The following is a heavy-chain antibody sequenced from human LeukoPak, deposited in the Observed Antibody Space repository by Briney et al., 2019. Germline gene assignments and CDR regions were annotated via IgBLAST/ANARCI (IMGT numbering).Heavy chain of an antibody. CDR3: EKDYCGGDCYSGWYFDL. D-gene: IGHD2-21*02. CDR1: GFTFGDYA. CDR2: ISYNSDTI. V-gene: IGHV3-9*01. Sequence: GRSLRLSCAASGFTFGDYAMHWVRQAPGKGLEWVSGISYNSDTIAYADSVKGRFTIFGDNAKNSLYLQMNSLRAEDTALYYCEKDYCGGDCYSGWYFDLWGRGTLVTVSS. J-gene: IGHJ2*01.